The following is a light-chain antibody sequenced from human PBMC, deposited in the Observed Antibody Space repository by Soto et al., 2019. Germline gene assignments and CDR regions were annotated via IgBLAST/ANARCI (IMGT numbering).Light chain of an antibody. Sequence: QLSQARVYMSVAVGARKKITCRASQSITTWLAWYQQKPGKAPKLLIYAASSLQSGVPSRFSGSGSGTDFTLTIISLQPEDFAPYYCPLSYSTRWPFGEGTKLDIK. V-gene: IGKV1-39*01. J-gene: IGKJ1*01. CDR2: AAS. CDR3: PLSYSTRWP. CDR1: QSITTW.